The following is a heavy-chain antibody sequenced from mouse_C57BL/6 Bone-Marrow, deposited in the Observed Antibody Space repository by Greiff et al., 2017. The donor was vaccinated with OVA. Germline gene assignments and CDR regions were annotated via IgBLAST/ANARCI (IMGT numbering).Heavy chain of an antibody. CDR1: GFTFSSYG. J-gene: IGHJ4*01. V-gene: IGHV5-6*01. CDR3: ARQRDYDEAMDC. Sequence: EVQLVESGGDLVKPGGSLKLSCAASGFTFSSYGMSWVRQTPDKRLEWVATISSGGSYTYYPDSVKGRFTISRDNAKSTLYLHMSSLKSEDTAMYYCARQRDYDEAMDCWGQGTSVTVSS. CDR2: ISSGGSYT. D-gene: IGHD2-4*01.